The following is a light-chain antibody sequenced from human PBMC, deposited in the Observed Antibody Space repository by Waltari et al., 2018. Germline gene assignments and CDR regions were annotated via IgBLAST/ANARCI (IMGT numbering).Light chain of an antibody. Sequence: EIVLTQSPGTLSLSPGERATLSCRASQSVTRTLAWYQQKPGQAPRLLIYGASTRATGIPDRFSGSGSGTDFSLTISILEPEDFAVYYCQHYLRLPATFGQGTKVEIK. J-gene: IGKJ1*01. CDR2: GAS. CDR1: QSVTRT. V-gene: IGKV3-20*01. CDR3: QHYLRLPAT.